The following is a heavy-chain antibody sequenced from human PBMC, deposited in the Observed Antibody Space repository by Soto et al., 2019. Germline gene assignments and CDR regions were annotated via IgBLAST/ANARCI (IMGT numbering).Heavy chain of an antibody. CDR2: IYYSGST. J-gene: IGHJ6*03. V-gene: IGHV4-39*01. CDR3: ARLHPPRITIFGVVIPNHYYYYMDV. D-gene: IGHD3-3*01. CDR1: GGSISSSSYY. Sequence: SETLSLTCTVSGGSISSSSYYWGWIRQPPGKGLEWIGSIYYSGSTYYNPSLKSRVTISVDTSKNQFSLKLSSVTAADTAVYYCARLHPPRITIFGVVIPNHYYYYMDVWGKGTTVTVSS.